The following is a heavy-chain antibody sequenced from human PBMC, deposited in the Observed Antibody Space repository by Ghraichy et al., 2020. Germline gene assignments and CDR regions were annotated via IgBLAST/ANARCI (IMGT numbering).Heavy chain of an antibody. D-gene: IGHD3-3*01. CDR2: IKRDGSQK. Sequence: GGSLRLSCVVSGFIFSNFWMSWVRQAPGKGLEWVATIKRDGSQKYYVDAVKGRFTISRDNTKSSVFLQMSGLRAEDTAVYYCARDRGLPTIFGVGGAWGQGTLVTVSS. CDR1: GFIFSNFW. J-gene: IGHJ5*02. V-gene: IGHV3-7*03. CDR3: ARDRGLPTIFGVGGA.